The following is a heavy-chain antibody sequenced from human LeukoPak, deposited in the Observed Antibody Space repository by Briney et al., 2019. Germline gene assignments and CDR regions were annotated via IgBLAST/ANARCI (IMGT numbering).Heavy chain of an antibody. CDR2: INPYSGDT. D-gene: IGHD6-13*01. CDR1: GYTFTGYH. J-gene: IGHJ4*02. Sequence: ASVKVSCKASGYTFTGYHIHWVRQAPGQGLEWMGRINPYSGDTNFAQRFQGRVTMTRDASITTAYMDLSSLTPDDTAVYFCARDQGSLTRSWYTGYWGQGTQVTVSS. CDR3: ARDQGSLTRSWYTGY. V-gene: IGHV1-2*06.